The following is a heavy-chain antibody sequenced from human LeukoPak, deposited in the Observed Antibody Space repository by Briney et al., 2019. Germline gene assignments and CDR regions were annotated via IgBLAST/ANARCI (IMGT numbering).Heavy chain of an antibody. CDR2: FDPEDGET. CDR3: ATDSPYSSSWFDAFDI. V-gene: IGHV1-24*01. D-gene: IGHD6-13*01. Sequence: SVKVSCKVSGYTLTELSMHWVRQAPGKGLEWMGGFDPEDGETIYAQKFQGRVTMTEDTSTDTAYMELSSLRSEDTAVYYCATDSPYSSSWFDAFDIWGQGTMVTVSS. CDR1: GYTLTELS. J-gene: IGHJ3*02.